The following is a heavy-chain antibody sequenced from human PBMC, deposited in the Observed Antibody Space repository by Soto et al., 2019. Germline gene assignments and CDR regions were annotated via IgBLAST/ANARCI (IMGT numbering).Heavy chain of an antibody. Sequence: SETLSLTCAFYGWSFSGYYWSWIRQPPGKGLEWVGYMYNSGSANYNPSLKSRVTISVDMSQNQFSLKLTSVTAADTAVYYCARHGAIYSNSWYDFDYWGQGTLVTVSS. V-gene: IGHV4-59*08. CDR1: GWSFSGYY. J-gene: IGHJ4*02. CDR3: ARHGAIYSNSWYDFDY. D-gene: IGHD6-13*01. CDR2: MYNSGSA.